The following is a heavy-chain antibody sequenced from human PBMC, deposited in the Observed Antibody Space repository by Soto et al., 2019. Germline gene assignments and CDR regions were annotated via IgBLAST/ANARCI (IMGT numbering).Heavy chain of an antibody. CDR1: GGTFSSYA. Sequence: QVQLVQSGAEVKKPGSSVKVSCKASGGTFSSYAISWVRQAPGQGLEWMGGIIPIFGTANYAQKFQGRVTITADESTITDYMELSSLRSEDTAVYYGASQLGGLRDWFDPWGQGTLVTVSS. CDR3: ASQLGGLRDWFDP. J-gene: IGHJ5*02. D-gene: IGHD3-16*01. CDR2: IIPIFGTA. V-gene: IGHV1-69*01.